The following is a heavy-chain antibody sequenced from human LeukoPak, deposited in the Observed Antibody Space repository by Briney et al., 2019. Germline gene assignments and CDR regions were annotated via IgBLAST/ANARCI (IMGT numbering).Heavy chain of an antibody. D-gene: IGHD6-13*01. CDR1: GFTVSSNY. J-gene: IGHJ4*02. V-gene: IGHV3-53*05. CDR3: AKDQMGLAALGDQSFDY. Sequence: GGSLRLSCAASGFTVSSNYMSWVRQAPGKGLEWVSVIYSGDSTYYADSVKGRFTISRDNSKNTLSLQMNSLKAEDTAVYYRAKDQMGLAALGDQSFDYWGQGTLVTVSS. CDR2: IYSGDST.